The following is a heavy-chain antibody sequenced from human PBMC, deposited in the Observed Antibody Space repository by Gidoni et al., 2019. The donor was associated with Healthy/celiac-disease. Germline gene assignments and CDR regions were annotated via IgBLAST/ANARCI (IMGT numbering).Heavy chain of an antibody. D-gene: IGHD6-13*01. Sequence: EVQLVESGGGLVQPGGSLRLACAASGFTFSSYSMNWVRQAPGKGLEWFSYISSSSSTIYYAASVKGRFTISRDNAKNSLYLQMNSLRDEDTAVYYCARDSSSWYGEAEYFDYWGQGTLVTVSS. J-gene: IGHJ4*02. CDR1: GFTFSSYS. CDR3: ARDSSSWYGEAEYFDY. CDR2: ISSSSSTI. V-gene: IGHV3-48*02.